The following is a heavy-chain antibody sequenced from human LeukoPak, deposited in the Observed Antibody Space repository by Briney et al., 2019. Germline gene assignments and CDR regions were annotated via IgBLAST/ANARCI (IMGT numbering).Heavy chain of an antibody. CDR3: AKVLSKGGGYYLTDY. CDR1: GFTFSSYA. V-gene: IGHV3-23*01. Sequence: GGSLRLSCAASGFTFSSYAMSWVRQAPGKGLEWVSAISGSGGSTYYADSVKGRFTIFRDNSKNTLYLQMNSLRPEDTAVYYCAKVLSKGGGYYLTDYWGQGTLVTVSS. D-gene: IGHD3-22*01. J-gene: IGHJ4*02. CDR2: ISGSGGST.